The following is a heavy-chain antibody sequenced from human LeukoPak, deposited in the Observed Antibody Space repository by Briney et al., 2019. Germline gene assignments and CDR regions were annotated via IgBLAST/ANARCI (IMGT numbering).Heavy chain of an antibody. D-gene: IGHD3-10*01. CDR3: ARDRLYYYGSGSYYGWFDP. Sequence: ASVKVSCKASGYTFTGYYMHWVRQAPGQGLEWMGWINPNSGGTNYAQKFQGRVTMTRDTSISTAYMELSRLRSDDTAVYYCARDRLYYYGSGSYYGWFDPWGQGTLVTVSS. V-gene: IGHV1-2*02. J-gene: IGHJ5*02. CDR2: INPNSGGT. CDR1: GYTFTGYY.